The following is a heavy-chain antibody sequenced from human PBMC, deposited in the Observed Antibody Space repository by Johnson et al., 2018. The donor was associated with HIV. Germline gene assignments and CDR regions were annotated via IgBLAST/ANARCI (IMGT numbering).Heavy chain of an antibody. CDR1: GFTFSSYG. Sequence: QVQLVESGGGVVQPGRSLRLSCAASGFTFSSYGMHWVRQAPGKGLEWVAVIWYDGSNKYYADSVKGRFTISRDNSKNTLYLQMNSLRAEDTAVYYCARAGRGYGFDIWGQGTMVTVSS. D-gene: IGHD3-10*01. CDR2: IWYDGSNK. V-gene: IGHV3-30*19. CDR3: ARAGRGYGFDI. J-gene: IGHJ3*02.